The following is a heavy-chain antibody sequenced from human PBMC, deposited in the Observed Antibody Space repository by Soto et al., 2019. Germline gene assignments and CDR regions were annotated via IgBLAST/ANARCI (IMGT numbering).Heavy chain of an antibody. Sequence: LRLSCAASGFTFSSYSMNWVRQAPGKGPEWVSYISSSSSTIYYADSVKGRFTISRDNAKNSLYLQMNSLRDEDTAVYYCARDGWVRAVAGTGYYYGMDVWGQGTTVTV. D-gene: IGHD6-19*01. CDR2: ISSSSSTI. CDR3: ARDGWVRAVAGTGYYYGMDV. V-gene: IGHV3-48*02. CDR1: GFTFSSYS. J-gene: IGHJ6*02.